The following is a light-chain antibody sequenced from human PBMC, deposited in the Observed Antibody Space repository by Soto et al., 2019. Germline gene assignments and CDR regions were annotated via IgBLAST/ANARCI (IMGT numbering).Light chain of an antibody. CDR2: DVS. Sequence: QSVLTQPPSASGTPGQRVTISCTGTSSDVGGYNYVSWYQQHPGKAPKLMIYDVSERPSGVSDRFSGSKSGNTASLTISGLQAEDEADYYCCSSTITNTVIFGGGTKVTVL. J-gene: IGLJ2*01. CDR1: SSDVGGYNY. CDR3: CSSTITNTVI. V-gene: IGLV2-11*01.